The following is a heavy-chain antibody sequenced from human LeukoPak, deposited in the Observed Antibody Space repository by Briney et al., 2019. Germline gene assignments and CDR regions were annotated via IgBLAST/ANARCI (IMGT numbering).Heavy chain of an antibody. CDR2: INPNSGDT. Sequence: ASVKVSCKASGYTFTGYYLHWVRQAPGQGLEWVGWINPNSGDTNYAQRSQGRVTLTRDTSISTIYMELSRLRSDDTAVYYCLREDYWGQGTLVTVSS. CDR3: LREDY. V-gene: IGHV1-2*02. CDR1: GYTFTGYY. J-gene: IGHJ4*02.